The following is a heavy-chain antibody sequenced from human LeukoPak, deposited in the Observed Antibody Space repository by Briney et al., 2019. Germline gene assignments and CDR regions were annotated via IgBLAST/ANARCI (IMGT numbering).Heavy chain of an antibody. Sequence: GGSLRLSCAASGFTFSGYSMNWVRQAPGKGLEWVSAISGSGGSTYYADSVRGRFTISRDNSKNTLYLQMNSLRAEDTAVYYCAKTRTDWSTIYYFDYWGQGTLVTVPS. D-gene: IGHD3-3*01. J-gene: IGHJ4*02. CDR3: AKTRTDWSTIYYFDY. CDR1: GFTFSGYS. V-gene: IGHV3-23*01. CDR2: ISGSGGST.